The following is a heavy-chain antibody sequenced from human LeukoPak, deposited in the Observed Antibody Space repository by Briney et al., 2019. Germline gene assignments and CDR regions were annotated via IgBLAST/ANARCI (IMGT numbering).Heavy chain of an antibody. CDR1: GASISSQY. CDR3: ARRRIDSMYNWFDP. Sequence: SQTLSLTCSVSGASISSQYWTWIRQPPGKGLEWIGYIYNSGSTNYNPSLKSRVTMSIDTSKNQFSLRLTSVTAADTAVYYCARRRIDSMYNWFDPWGQGTLVIVSS. D-gene: IGHD2-21*01. V-gene: IGHV4-59*11. CDR2: IYNSGST. J-gene: IGHJ5*02.